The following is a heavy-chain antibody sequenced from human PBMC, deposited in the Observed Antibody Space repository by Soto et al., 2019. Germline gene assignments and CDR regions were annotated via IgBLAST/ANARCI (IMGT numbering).Heavy chain of an antibody. CDR2: IYYSGST. J-gene: IGHJ1*01. V-gene: IGHV4-59*01. D-gene: IGHD3-10*02. Sequence: SETLSLTCTVSGGSISSYYWSWIRQPPGKGLEWIGYIYYSGSTNYNPSLKGRVTISVDTSKNQFSLKLSSVTAADTAVYYCARDLYYYVHWGQGTLVTVSS. CDR3: ARDLYYYVH. CDR1: GGSISSYY.